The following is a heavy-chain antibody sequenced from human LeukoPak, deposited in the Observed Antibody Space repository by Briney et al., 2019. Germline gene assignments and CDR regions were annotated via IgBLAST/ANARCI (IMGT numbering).Heavy chain of an antibody. CDR2: ISANSGKT. D-gene: IGHD6-13*01. CDR3: AKVAGDRMDH. V-gene: IGHV1-18*01. CDR1: GYTFATYG. Sequence: AASVKVSCKASGYTFATYGFCWVRQAPGHGLEWMGWISANSGKTDYAQKFRGRVTMTTDTSTTTAYMELRSLRPDDTALYFCAKVAGDRMDHWGQGTLLTVSS. J-gene: IGHJ4*02.